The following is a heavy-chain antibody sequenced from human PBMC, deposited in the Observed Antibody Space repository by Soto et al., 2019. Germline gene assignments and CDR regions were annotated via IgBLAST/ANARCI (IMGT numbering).Heavy chain of an antibody. V-gene: IGHV3-23*01. CDR2: ISGSDGTT. D-gene: IGHD6-13*01. J-gene: IGHJ5*02. Sequence: LRLSCAASGFTFGTYAMIWVCHAPGKGLEWVSSISGSDGTTYYADSVKGRFSISRDNSKNTLYLQMNSLRAEDTAVYYCAKDRRGIAAAGTGNWFDPWGQGTLVTVSS. CDR1: GFTFGTYA. CDR3: AKDRRGIAAAGTGNWFDP.